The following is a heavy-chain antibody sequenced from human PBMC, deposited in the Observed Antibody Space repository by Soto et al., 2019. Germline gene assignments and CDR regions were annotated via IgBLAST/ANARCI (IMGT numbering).Heavy chain of an antibody. CDR3: ARGRLLPAVNFDY. D-gene: IGHD2-2*01. Sequence: SETLSLTCTVSGGSISSSSYYWGWIRQPPGKGLEWIGYIYHSGSTYYNPSLKSRVTISADRSKNHFSLQLSSVTAADTAVYYCARGRLLPAVNFDYWGQGALVTVSS. J-gene: IGHJ4*02. CDR1: GGSISSSSYY. V-gene: IGHV4-39*07. CDR2: IYHSGST.